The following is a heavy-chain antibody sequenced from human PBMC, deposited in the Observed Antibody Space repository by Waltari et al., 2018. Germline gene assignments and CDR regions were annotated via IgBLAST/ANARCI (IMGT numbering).Heavy chain of an antibody. CDR1: GYSFTSYW. CDR2: SYPGDSEA. CDR3: ARGGGHCSSTSCLRRNYFDD. J-gene: IGHJ4*02. V-gene: IGHV5-51*01. Sequence: EVQLVQSGAEVKKPGESLKISCKGSGYSFTSYWIGWVRQMPGKGLEWMGFSYPGDSEARYSPSFQGQGTSSADKSSSTAYLQWSSLKASDTAMYYCARGGGHCSSTSCLRRNYFDDWGQGTLVTVSS. D-gene: IGHD2-2*01.